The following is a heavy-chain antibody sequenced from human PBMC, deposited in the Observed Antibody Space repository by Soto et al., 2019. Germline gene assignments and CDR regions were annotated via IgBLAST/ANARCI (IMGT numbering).Heavy chain of an antibody. CDR1: GGSFSGYY. J-gene: IGHJ6*02. D-gene: IGHD5-12*01. CDR2: INHSGST. Sequence: PSETLXLTCAVYGGSFSGYYWSWIRQPPGKGLEWIGEINHSGSTNYNPSLKSRVTISVDTSKNQFSLKLSSVTAADTAVYYCARGVRLAKYYFYGMDVWGQGTTVTVSS. V-gene: IGHV4-34*01. CDR3: ARGVRLAKYYFYGMDV.